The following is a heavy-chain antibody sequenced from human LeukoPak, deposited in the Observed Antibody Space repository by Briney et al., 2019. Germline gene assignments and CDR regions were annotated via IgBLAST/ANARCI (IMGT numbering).Heavy chain of an antibody. V-gene: IGHV3-21*01. CDR3: ARDPYSGTYGDTYYYYMDV. D-gene: IGHD1-26*01. CDR2: ITSSSTYT. J-gene: IGHJ6*03. CDR1: GFSFSSYN. Sequence: PGWSLRLSCAASGFSFSSYNMNWVRQTPGKGLEWVSSITSSSTYTFYADSVKGRFTISRDNARNSLYLQMNSLRGEDTAVYYCARDPYSGTYGDTYYYYMDVWGKGTTVTISS.